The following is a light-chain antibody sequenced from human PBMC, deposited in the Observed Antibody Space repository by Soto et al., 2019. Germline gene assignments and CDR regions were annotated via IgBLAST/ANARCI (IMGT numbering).Light chain of an antibody. CDR3: QQFSSYSQA. CDR2: DAS. J-gene: IGKJ4*01. Sequence: IVLTQSPGTLSFPPGERATLSCTAAKTARSSYLAWYQQKPGKAPRFLIYDASSRASGIPDRFSGGGSGTEFTLTISSLEPEDFAMYYCQQFSSYSQAFGEGTKVDIK. V-gene: IGKV3-20*01. CDR1: KTARSSY.